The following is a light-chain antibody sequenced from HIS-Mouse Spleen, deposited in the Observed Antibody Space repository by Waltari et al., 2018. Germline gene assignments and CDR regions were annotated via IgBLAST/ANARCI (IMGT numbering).Light chain of an antibody. CDR1: SSNIGRNY. J-gene: IGLJ3*02. CDR3: AAWDDSLSGPV. CDR2: RNN. V-gene: IGLV1-47*01. Sequence: QSVLTQPPSASGPPGQTGTMCCSRSSSNIGRNYVYLYQQLPGTAPKLRIYRNNQRPSGVPARFSGSKSGTSASLAISGLRSEDEADYYCAAWDDSLSGPVFGGGTKLTVL.